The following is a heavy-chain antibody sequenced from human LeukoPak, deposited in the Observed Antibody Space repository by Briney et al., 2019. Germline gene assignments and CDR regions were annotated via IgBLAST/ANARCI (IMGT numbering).Heavy chain of an antibody. V-gene: IGHV3-20*04. J-gene: IGHJ4*02. CDR2: INWNGGST. CDR3: ARGPNYGSGSYWDY. Sequence: GGSLRLSCVASGFTFDDYGMSWVRQAPGKGLEWVAGINWNGGSTGYADSVKGRFTISRDNAKNSLYLQMNSLRAEDTALYYCARGPNYGSGSYWDYWGQGTLVTVSS. D-gene: IGHD3-10*01. CDR1: GFTFDDYG.